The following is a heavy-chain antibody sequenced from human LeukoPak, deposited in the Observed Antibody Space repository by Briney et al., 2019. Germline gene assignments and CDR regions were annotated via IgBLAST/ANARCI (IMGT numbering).Heavy chain of an antibody. D-gene: IGHD4-11*01. CDR2: ISYDGRSK. CDR3: AKDLGYYSSYYYGMDV. Sequence: GGPLRLSCAASGLTFSSHWMHWVRQAPGKGLEWVAVISYDGRSKYYGDSVKGRFTISRDNSKNTLYLQMNSLRAEDSAVYYCAKDLGYYSSYYYGMDVWGQGTTVTVSS. J-gene: IGHJ6*02. V-gene: IGHV3-30*18. CDR1: GLTFSSHW.